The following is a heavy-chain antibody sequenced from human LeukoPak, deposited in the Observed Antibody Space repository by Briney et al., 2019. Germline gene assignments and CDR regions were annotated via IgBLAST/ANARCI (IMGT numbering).Heavy chain of an antibody. D-gene: IGHD3-10*01. CDR3: ARGGGSGSSLVVWYFDL. V-gene: IGHV3-20*04. CDR2: INWNGGST. Sequence: PGGSLRLSCAASGFTFDDYGMSWVRQAPGKGLEWVSGINWNGGSTGYADSVKGRFTISRDNAKNPLYLQMNSLRAEDTALYYCARGGGSGSSLVVWYFDLWGRGTLVTVSS. J-gene: IGHJ2*01. CDR1: GFTFDDYG.